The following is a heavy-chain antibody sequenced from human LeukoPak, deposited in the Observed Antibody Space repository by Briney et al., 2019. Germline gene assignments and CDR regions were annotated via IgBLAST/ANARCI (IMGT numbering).Heavy chain of an antibody. Sequence: SETRSLACTVSGGSISRSVYYWAWVRQPPGKLLEWIVRIYYSGTTHCNPSVKSRVTIYIDTSKNQFSLKLSSVTAADTAVYYCARHQSFIRGVMIGWFDPWGQGTQVTVSS. V-gene: IGHV4-39*01. J-gene: IGHJ5*02. CDR2: IYYSGTT. D-gene: IGHD3-10*01. CDR3: ARHQSFIRGVMIGWFDP. CDR1: GGSISRSVYY.